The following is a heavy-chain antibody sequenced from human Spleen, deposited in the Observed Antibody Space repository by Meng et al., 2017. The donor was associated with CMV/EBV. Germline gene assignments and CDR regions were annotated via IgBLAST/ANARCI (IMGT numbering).Heavy chain of an antibody. CDR3: ARDALSSGGDY. V-gene: IGHV3-30-3*01. CDR2: ISYDGSNK. D-gene: IGHD6-19*01. Sequence: GESLKISCAASGFTFSSYAMHWVRQAPGKGLEWVAVISYDGSNKYYADSVKGRFTISRDNARNSVFLLMGSLRAEDTAFYYCARDALSSGGDYWGQGALVTVSS. J-gene: IGHJ4*02. CDR1: GFTFSSYA.